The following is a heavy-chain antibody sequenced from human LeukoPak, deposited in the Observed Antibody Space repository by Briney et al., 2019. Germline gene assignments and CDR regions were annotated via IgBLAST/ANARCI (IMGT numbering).Heavy chain of an antibody. CDR1: GGSISSSSYY. V-gene: IGHV4-39*07. Sequence: KSSETLSLTCTVSGGSISSSSYYWGWIRQPPGKGLEWIGSIYYSGSTYYNPSLKSRVTISVDTSKNQFSLKLSSVTAADTAVYYCARAKRGYSYGLFDYWGQGTLVTVSS. CDR2: IYYSGST. CDR3: ARAKRGYSYGLFDY. J-gene: IGHJ4*02. D-gene: IGHD5-18*01.